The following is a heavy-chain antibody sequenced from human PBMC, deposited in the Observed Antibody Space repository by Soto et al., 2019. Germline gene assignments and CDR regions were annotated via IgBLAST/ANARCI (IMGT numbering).Heavy chain of an antibody. J-gene: IGHJ6*02. CDR1: GGTFSSYA. Sequence: SVNVSCKASGGTFSSYAISWVRQAPGHGLEWMGGIMPIFGTANYAQKFQGRVTITADKSTSTAYMELSSLRSEDTAVYYCARESVRDYYYYGMDVWGQGTTVTVSS. D-gene: IGHD1-1*01. CDR2: IMPIFGTA. CDR3: ARESVRDYYYYGMDV. V-gene: IGHV1-69*06.